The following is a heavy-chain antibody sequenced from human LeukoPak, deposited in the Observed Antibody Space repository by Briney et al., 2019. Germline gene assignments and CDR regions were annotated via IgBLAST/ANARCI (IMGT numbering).Heavy chain of an antibody. V-gene: IGHV3-74*01. CDR3: ARDLTSSGYSSGSYYNYYGMDV. J-gene: IGHJ6*02. CDR2: INSDGSST. Sequence: PGGSLRLSCAASGFTFSSSWMHWVRQAPEKGLVWVSRINSDGSSTSYADSVKGRFTISRDNAKNTLFLQMNSLRAEDTAVYYCARDLTSSGYSSGSYYNYYGMDVWGQGTTVTVSS. D-gene: IGHD6-19*01. CDR1: GFTFSSSW.